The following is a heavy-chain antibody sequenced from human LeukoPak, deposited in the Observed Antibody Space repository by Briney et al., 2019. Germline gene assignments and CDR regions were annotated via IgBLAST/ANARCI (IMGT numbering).Heavy chain of an antibody. CDR3: ARHGIHWYYDSSGYSDAFDI. CDR1: GYSFTSYW. Sequence: GESLKISCKGSGYSFTSYWIGWVRQMPGKGLEWMGIIYPGDSDTRYSPSFQGQVTISADKSISTAYLQWSSLKASHTAMYYCARHGIHWYYDSSGYSDAFDIWGQGTMVTVSS. J-gene: IGHJ3*02. D-gene: IGHD3-22*01. CDR2: IYPGDSDT. V-gene: IGHV5-51*01.